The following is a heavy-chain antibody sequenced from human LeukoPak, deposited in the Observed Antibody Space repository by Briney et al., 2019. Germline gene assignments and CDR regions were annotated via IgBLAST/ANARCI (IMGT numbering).Heavy chain of an antibody. CDR2: ISANGLST. V-gene: IGHV3-23*01. D-gene: IGHD3-3*01. Sequence: GSLRLSCAASGFTFDRFVMSWVRQAPGKGLEWVSTISANGLSTYFGDSVLGRFSISRENSKTMLHLQMNSLRDDDTAIYYCATSLEGFPGLVYFDHWGQGILVTVSS. CDR1: GFTFDRFV. CDR3: ATSLEGFPGLVYFDH. J-gene: IGHJ4*02.